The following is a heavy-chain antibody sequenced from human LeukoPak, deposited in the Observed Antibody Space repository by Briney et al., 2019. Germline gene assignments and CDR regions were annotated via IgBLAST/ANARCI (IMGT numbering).Heavy chain of an antibody. V-gene: IGHV1-2*02. J-gene: IGHJ4*02. CDR1: GYSFTSYG. Sequence: ASVKVSCKTSGYSFTSYGISWVRQAPGQGLEWMGWINPNSGGTNYAQKFQGRVTMTRDTSISTAYMELSRLTSDDTAVYYCAKDAIVRDYSNSDYWGQGTLVTVSS. CDR2: INPNSGGT. D-gene: IGHD4-11*01. CDR3: AKDAIVRDYSNSDY.